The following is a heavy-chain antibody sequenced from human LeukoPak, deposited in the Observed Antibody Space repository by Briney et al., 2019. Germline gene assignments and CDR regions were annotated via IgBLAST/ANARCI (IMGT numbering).Heavy chain of an antibody. CDR3: ASPGYCSSTSCYTENALDI. CDR1: GGSISSSGYY. V-gene: IGHV4-39*07. J-gene: IGHJ3*02. D-gene: IGHD2-2*02. CDR2: IYYSGST. Sequence: SETLSLTCTVSGGSISSSGYYWGWIRQPPGKGLEWIASIYYSGSTYYNPSLKSRVTISVDTSKNQFSLKLSSVTAADTAVYYGASPGYCSSTSCYTENALDIWGQGTMVTV.